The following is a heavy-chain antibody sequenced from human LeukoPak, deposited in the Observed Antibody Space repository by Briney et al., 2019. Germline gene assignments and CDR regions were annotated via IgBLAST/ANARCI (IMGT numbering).Heavy chain of an antibody. J-gene: IGHJ4*02. Sequence: PSETLSLTCTVSDGSISSSSYYWGWIRQPPGKGLEWIGSIYYSGSTYYNPSLKSRVTISVDTSKNQFSLKLSSVTAADTAVYCCARGPQRSQTVGYWGQGTLVTVSS. V-gene: IGHV4-39*07. CDR1: DGSISSSSYY. CDR2: IYYSGST. CDR3: ARGPQRSQTVGY. D-gene: IGHD4-23*01.